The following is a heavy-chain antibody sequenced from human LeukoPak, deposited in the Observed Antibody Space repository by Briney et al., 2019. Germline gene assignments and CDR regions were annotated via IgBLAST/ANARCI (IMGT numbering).Heavy chain of an antibody. V-gene: IGHV4-30-2*01. CDR3: ARATMANRPDAFDI. Sequence: PSETLSLTCAVSGGSISSGGYSWSWIRQPPGKGLEWIGYIYHSGSTYYNPSLKSRVTISVDRSKNQFSLKLSSVTAADTAVYYCARATMANRPDAFDIWSQGTMVTVSS. CDR1: GGSISSGGYS. J-gene: IGHJ3*02. CDR2: IYHSGST. D-gene: IGHD3-10*01.